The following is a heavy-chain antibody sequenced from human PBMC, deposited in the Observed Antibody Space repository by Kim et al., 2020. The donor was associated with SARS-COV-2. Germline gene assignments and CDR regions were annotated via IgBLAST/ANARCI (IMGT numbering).Heavy chain of an antibody. Sequence: GGSLRLSCAASGFTFSSNWMNWIRQAPGRGLEWVANMNPDGSKEEYVDSVRGRFSISRDNDKNFLYLQMNSLRAEDTAVYYCTGISLGYNPDFWGQGTLVTVSS. CDR2: MNPDGSKE. V-gene: IGHV3-7*01. CDR1: GFTFSSNW. CDR3: TGISLGYNPDF. D-gene: IGHD5-12*01. J-gene: IGHJ4*02.